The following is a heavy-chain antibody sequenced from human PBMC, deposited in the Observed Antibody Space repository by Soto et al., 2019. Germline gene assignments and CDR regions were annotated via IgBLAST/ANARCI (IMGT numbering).Heavy chain of an antibody. V-gene: IGHV4-31*03. CDR2: IHKSGST. CDR3: ARSMVRGVHIDF. Sequence: PSETLSLTCSVSGGSMSSGAFYWSWIRQLPGKGLEWIGHIHKSGSTYYTPSLESRVSISEDTSKNQFTLKLSSVTAADTAVYYCARSMVRGVHIDFWGQGTLVTVSS. CDR1: GGSMSSGAFY. J-gene: IGHJ4*02. D-gene: IGHD3-10*01.